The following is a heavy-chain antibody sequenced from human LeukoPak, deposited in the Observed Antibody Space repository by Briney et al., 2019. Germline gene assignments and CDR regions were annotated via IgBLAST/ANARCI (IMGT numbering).Heavy chain of an antibody. CDR2: INHSGST. J-gene: IGHJ4*02. D-gene: IGHD2-2*01. Sequence: PSETLSLTCAVYGGSFSGYYWSWIRQPPGKGLKWIGEINHSGSTNYNPSLKSRVTISVDTSKNQFSLKLSSVTAADTAEYYCARGLHPEDIVVVPAAMGGKFDYWGQGTLVTVSS. CDR3: ARGLHPEDIVVVPAAMGGKFDY. V-gene: IGHV4-34*01. CDR1: GGSFSGYY.